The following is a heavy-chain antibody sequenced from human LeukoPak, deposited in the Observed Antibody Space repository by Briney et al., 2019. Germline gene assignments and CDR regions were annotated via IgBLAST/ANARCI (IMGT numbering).Heavy chain of an antibody. D-gene: IGHD4-17*01. V-gene: IGHV1-2*02. CDR1: GYTFTSYD. CDR3: ARGTVTRKGWFDP. Sequence: ASVKVSCKASGYTFTSYDINWVRQAPGQGLEWMGWINPNSGGTNYAQKFQGRVTMTRDTSISTAYMELSRLRSDDTAVYYCARGTVTRKGWFDPWGQGTLVTVSS. CDR2: INPNSGGT. J-gene: IGHJ5*02.